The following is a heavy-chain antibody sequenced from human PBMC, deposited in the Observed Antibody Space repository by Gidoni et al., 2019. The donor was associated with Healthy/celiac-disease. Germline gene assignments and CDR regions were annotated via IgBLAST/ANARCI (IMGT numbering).Heavy chain of an antibody. J-gene: IGHJ4*02. D-gene: IGHD5-18*01. CDR1: GFPFSSYG. CDR2: ISYDGSNK. Sequence: QVQLVESGGGVVQPGRSLRLSCAASGFPFSSYGMHWVRQAPGKGLEWVAVISYDGSNKYYADSVKGRFTISRDNSKNTLYLQMNSLRAEDTAVYYCAKTTSYSYGSLPDYWGQGTLVTVSS. V-gene: IGHV3-30*18. CDR3: AKTTSYSYGSLPDY.